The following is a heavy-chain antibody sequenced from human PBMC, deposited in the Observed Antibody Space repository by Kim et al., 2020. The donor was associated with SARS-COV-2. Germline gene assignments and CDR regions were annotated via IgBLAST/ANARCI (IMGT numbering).Heavy chain of an antibody. D-gene: IGHD2-21*01. Sequence: SETLSLTCTVSGGSFSSSSYYWGWIRPRPGKGLEWIGSIYYSGSTYYNPSLKSRVTISVDTSKNQFSLKLSTVTAAATSVYDCARDTARCFDCWGLGTL. V-gene: IGHV4-39*07. CDR3: ARDTARCFDC. CDR1: GGSFSSSSYY. CDR2: IYYSGST. J-gene: IGHJ4*02.